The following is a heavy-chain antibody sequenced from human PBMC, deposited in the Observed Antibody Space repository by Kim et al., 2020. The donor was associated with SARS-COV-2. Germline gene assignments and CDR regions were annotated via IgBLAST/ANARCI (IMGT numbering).Heavy chain of an antibody. CDR1: GFTFSSYG. CDR2: IWYDGSNK. J-gene: IGHJ6*01. D-gene: IGHD3-10*01. CDR3: AKNRGSGSYYKDLHY. Sequence: GGSLRLSCAASGFTFSSYGMHWVRQAPGKGLEWVAVIWYDGSNKFYADAVKGRFTISRDNSKNTLYLEMNSLRVEDTALYYCAKNRGSGSYYKDLHY. V-gene: IGHV3-33*06.